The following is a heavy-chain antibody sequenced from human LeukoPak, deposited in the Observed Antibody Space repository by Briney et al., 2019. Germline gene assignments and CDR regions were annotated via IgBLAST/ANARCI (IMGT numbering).Heavy chain of an antibody. V-gene: IGHV3-23*01. CDR2: ISASGGTA. J-gene: IGHJ4*02. Sequence: GGSLRLSCAASGFSFRSYAMSWVRQAPGKGLEWVSIISASGGTANYADSAKGRFTISRDNSRNTLYLQMNSLRAEDTAVYYCSKEFVRNQMLFCFDSWGQGTPVTVSS. CDR3: SKEFVRNQMLFCFDS. D-gene: IGHD2-2*01. CDR1: GFSFRSYA.